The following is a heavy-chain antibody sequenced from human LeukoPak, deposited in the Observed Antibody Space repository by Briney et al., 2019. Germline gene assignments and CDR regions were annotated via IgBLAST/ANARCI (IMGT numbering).Heavy chain of an antibody. Sequence: PGGSLRLSCAASGFTFSSYAMHWVRQAPGKGLEWVAVISYDGSNKYYADSVKGRFTISRDNSKNTLYLQMNSLRAEDTAVYYCARDGYSSSSLGGPTLRFDYWGQGTLVTVSS. CDR3: ARDGYSSSSLGGPTLRFDY. CDR2: ISYDGSNK. D-gene: IGHD6-6*01. J-gene: IGHJ4*02. CDR1: GFTFSSYA. V-gene: IGHV3-30-3*01.